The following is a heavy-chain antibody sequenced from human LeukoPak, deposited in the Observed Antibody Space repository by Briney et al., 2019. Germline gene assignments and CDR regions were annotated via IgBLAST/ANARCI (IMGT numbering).Heavy chain of an antibody. J-gene: IGHJ4*02. V-gene: IGHV3-30-3*01. CDR1: GFTFSSYA. CDR2: ISYDGSNK. CDR3: ARSTNYFDY. Sequence: GGSLRLSCAASGFTFSSYAMHWVRQAPGKGLEWVAVISYDGSNKYYADSVKGRFTISRDNSKNTLYLQMNSLRAEDTAVYYCARSTNYFDYWGQGTLVTVSS.